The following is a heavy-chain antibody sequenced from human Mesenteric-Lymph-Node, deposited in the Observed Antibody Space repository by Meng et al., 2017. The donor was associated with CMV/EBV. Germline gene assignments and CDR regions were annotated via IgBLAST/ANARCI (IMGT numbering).Heavy chain of an antibody. J-gene: IGHJ4*02. CDR1: SFSAYY. CDR2: ISHSGST. D-gene: IGHD3-10*01. Sequence: SFSAYYWTWIRQPPGEGLEWIGEISHSGSTSYNPALKSRVTLSLDASKKHLSLRLRSVTAADAAVYYCARGGTSLPFGARQNTLDHWGQGILVTVSS. V-gene: IGHV4-34*01. CDR3: ARGGTSLPFGARQNTLDH.